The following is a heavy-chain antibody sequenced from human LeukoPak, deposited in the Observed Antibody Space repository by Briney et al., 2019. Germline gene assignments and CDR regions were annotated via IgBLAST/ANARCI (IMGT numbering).Heavy chain of an antibody. V-gene: IGHV1-69*01. CDR3: ARVGGRWLQRDFDY. J-gene: IGHJ4*02. CDR1: GGTFSSYA. D-gene: IGHD5-24*01. CDR2: IIPIFGTA. Sequence: ASVKVSCKASGGTFSSYAISWVRQAPGQGLEWMGGIIPIFGTANYAQRFQGRVTITADESTSTAYMELSSLRSEDTAVYYCARVGGRWLQRDFDYWGQGTLVTVSS.